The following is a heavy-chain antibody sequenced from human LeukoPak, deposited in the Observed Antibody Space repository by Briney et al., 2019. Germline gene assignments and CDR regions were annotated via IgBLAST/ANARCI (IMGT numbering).Heavy chain of an antibody. V-gene: IGHV3-7*01. Sequence: GGSLRLSCAASGFTFTSYWMTWVRQAPGKGLEWVANIKQDGSVKNYVDSLRGRFTVSRDNAKDSLYLQMNSLRAEDTAVYFCARNYYNRFDYWGQGTLVAVSS. CDR1: GFTFTSYW. CDR2: IKQDGSVK. J-gene: IGHJ4*02. CDR3: ARNYYNRFDY. D-gene: IGHD3-22*01.